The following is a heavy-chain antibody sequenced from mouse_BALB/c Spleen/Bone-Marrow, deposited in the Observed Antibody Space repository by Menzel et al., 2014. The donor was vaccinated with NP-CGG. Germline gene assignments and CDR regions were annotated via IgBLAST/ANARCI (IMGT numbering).Heavy chain of an antibody. Sequence: VQLQQSGAELVKPGASVKLPCKVSGYTFISYWMHRVKQRPGQGLEWIGEINPSNGRADYNEKFRSKATLTVDRSSSTAYMQRSSLTSEDSAVYYCARAGGYDGFAYWGQGTLVTVSA. CDR2: INPSNGRA. D-gene: IGHD2-2*01. CDR1: GYTFISYW. J-gene: IGHJ3*01. V-gene: IGHV1S81*02. CDR3: ARAGGYDGFAY.